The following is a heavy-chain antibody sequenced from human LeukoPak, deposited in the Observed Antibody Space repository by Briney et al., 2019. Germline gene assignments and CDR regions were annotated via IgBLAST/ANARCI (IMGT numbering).Heavy chain of an antibody. D-gene: IGHD6-19*01. CDR2: MNPKSGGT. CDR1: GYTFTGYY. Sequence: ASVKVSCKASGYTFTGYYVHWVRQAPGQGLEWMGWMNPKSGGTNYAQKFEARVTMTRDTSISTAYMELSRLRSDDTAVYYCARDKSGNSGWYSYFDYWGQGTLVTVSS. V-gene: IGHV1-2*02. J-gene: IGHJ4*02. CDR3: ARDKSGNSGWYSYFDY.